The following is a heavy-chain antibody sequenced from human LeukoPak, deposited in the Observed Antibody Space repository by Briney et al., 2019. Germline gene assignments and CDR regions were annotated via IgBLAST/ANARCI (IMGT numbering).Heavy chain of an antibody. CDR3: AKFWFGELWVYYYYMDV. J-gene: IGHJ6*03. V-gene: IGHV3-23*01. CDR1: GFTFSSYA. Sequence: GGSLRLSCVASGFTFSSYAMSWVRQAPGKGLEWVSSFGTSGFDTYYADIVKGRFTISRDTSKNTLYLQMNSLRAEDTAVYYCAKFWFGELWVYYYYMDVWGKGTTVTISS. D-gene: IGHD3-10*01. CDR2: FGTSGFDT.